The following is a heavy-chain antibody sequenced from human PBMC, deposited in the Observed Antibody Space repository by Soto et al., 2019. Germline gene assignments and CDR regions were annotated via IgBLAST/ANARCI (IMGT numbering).Heavy chain of an antibody. V-gene: IGHV4-59*01. CDR3: ARSTGPYDY. Sequence: SETLSLTCTVSGGSISSYYWSWIRQPPGKGLEWIGYIYYSGSTNYNPSLKSRVTISVDTSKNQFSLKLSSVTAADTAVYYCARSTGPYDYWGQGTLVTVSS. J-gene: IGHJ4*02. CDR1: GGSISSYY. CDR2: IYYSGST.